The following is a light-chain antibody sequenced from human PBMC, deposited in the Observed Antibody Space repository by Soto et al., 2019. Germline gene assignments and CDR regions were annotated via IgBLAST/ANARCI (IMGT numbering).Light chain of an antibody. CDR1: QTVNSR. CDR2: DAS. J-gene: IGKJ4*01. V-gene: IGKV3-15*01. Sequence: EILLTQSPATLSSSPGERATLSCRASQTVNSRLAWYQQKPGQAPRLLIYDASTRATGIPARLSGSGSGTEFTLTISSLESQDFAVYYCQQYYKWPLTFGGGTKVDI. CDR3: QQYYKWPLT.